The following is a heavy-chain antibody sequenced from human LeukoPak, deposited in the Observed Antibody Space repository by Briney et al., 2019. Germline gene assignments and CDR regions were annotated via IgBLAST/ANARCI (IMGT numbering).Heavy chain of an antibody. CDR1: GFTFSSYG. CDR2: ISGSGGST. Sequence: GGSLRLSCAASGFTFSSYGMSWVRQAPGKGLEWVSAISGSGGSTYYADSVKGRFTISRDNSKNTLYLQMNSLRAEDTAVYYCARGHGTYYYMDVWGKGTTVTISS. J-gene: IGHJ6*03. CDR3: ARGHGTYYYMDV. V-gene: IGHV3-23*01.